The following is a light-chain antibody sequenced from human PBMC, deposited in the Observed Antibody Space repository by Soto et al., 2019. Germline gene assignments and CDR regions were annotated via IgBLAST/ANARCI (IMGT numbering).Light chain of an antibody. CDR2: ENK. V-gene: IGLV6-57*04. J-gene: IGLJ2*01. Sequence: NFMLTQPHSVSESPGKTVTISCTRSSGSIANNYVQWYQQRPGSAPTTVIYENKLRPSGGPGRFYGSTDGSSNSHSLNISGLQAEDEADYYCQSFDADFVIFGGGTKVTVL. CDR1: SGSIANNY. CDR3: QSFDADFVI.